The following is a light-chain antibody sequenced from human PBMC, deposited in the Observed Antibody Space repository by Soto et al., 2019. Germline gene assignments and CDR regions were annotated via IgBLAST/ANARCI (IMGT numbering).Light chain of an antibody. V-gene: IGKV3-15*01. CDR3: QQYDTWPPLT. Sequence: EIVLTQSPATLSLSPGERATLSCRASQSVTSSLVWYQQKPGQSPRLLMYGASTRATGFPARFSGSGSGTEFTLTISSLQSEDVAVYYCQQYDTWPPLTFGGGTKVEIK. J-gene: IGKJ4*01. CDR1: QSVTSS. CDR2: GAS.